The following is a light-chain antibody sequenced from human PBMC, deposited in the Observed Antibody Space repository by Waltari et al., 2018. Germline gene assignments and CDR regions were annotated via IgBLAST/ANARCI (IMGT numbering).Light chain of an antibody. Sequence: VLTQSPGTLSLSPGERATLSCRASQSLTKRYLAWYQQKPGQAPRRLIYGATSRAVGIPDRFSGSGSGTDFTLTISSLEPDDFAVYYCQQYGSSVMYTFGQGTKLEIK. V-gene: IGKV3-20*01. CDR3: QQYGSSVMYT. CDR1: QSLTKRY. J-gene: IGKJ2*01. CDR2: GAT.